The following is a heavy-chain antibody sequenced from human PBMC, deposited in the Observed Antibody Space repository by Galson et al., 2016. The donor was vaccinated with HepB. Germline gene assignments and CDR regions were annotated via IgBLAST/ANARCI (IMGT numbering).Heavy chain of an antibody. D-gene: IGHD2-15*01. CDR2: VSGDGNFI. J-gene: IGHJ4*02. Sequence: SLRLSCAASGLSFSDRWMHWVRQAPGKGLVWVSRVSGDGNFIVYADSVKGRFTTSRDNAKNTLYLQMNSLRTEDTAVYYCAYSDYFDYWGQGSLVTASS. V-gene: IGHV3-74*01. CDR3: AYSDYFDY. CDR1: GLSFSDRW.